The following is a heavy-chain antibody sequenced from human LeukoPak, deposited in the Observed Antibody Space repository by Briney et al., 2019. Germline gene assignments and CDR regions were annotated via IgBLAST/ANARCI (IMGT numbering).Heavy chain of an antibody. D-gene: IGHD3-22*01. V-gene: IGHV1-2*02. CDR1: GYTFTGYY. J-gene: IGHJ3*02. Sequence: ASVKVSCKASGYTFTGYYMHWVRQAPGQGLQWMGWLNPNSGDTNYAQKFQGRVTMTRDTSISTAYMELSRLRSDDTAVYYCARGQYYYDGSGYLNAFDIWGQGTMVTVSS. CDR2: LNPNSGDT. CDR3: ARGQYYYDGSGYLNAFDI.